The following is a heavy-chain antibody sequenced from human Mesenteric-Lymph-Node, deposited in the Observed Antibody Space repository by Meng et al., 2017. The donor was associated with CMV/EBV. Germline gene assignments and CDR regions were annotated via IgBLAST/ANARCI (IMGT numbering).Heavy chain of an antibody. J-gene: IGHJ4*02. CDR2: ISYDGSNK. D-gene: IGHD6-13*01. CDR1: GFTFSSYA. CDR3: ARALTGSWLLT. Sequence: GESLKISCAASGFTFSSYAMHWVRQAPGKGLEWVAVISYDGSNKYYADSVKGRFTISRDNSKNTLYLQMNSLRAEDTAVYYCARALTGSWLLTWGQGTLVTVSS. V-gene: IGHV3-30-3*01.